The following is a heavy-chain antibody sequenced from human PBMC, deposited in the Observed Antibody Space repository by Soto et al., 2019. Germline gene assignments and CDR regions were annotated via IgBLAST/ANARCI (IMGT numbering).Heavy chain of an antibody. V-gene: IGHV4-34*01. D-gene: IGHD6-13*01. CDR3: ARGGGARQQRQQKSYYYYYYGMDA. CDR2: INHSGST. CDR1: GGSFSGYY. J-gene: IGHJ6*02. Sequence: PSETLSLTCAVYGGSFSGYYWSWIRQPPGKGLEWIGEINHSGSTNYNPSLKSRVTISVDTSKNQFSLKLSSVTAADTAVYYCARGGGARQQRQQKSYYYYYYGMDAWGQGTTVTVSS.